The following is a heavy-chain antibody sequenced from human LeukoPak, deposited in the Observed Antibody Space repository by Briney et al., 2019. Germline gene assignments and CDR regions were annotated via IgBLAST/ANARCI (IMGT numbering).Heavy chain of an antibody. V-gene: IGHV4-39*07. CDR3: ARVRIGADPFVAFDI. CDR1: GGSISSSSYY. CDR2: IYYSGST. J-gene: IGHJ3*02. D-gene: IGHD1-26*01. Sequence: SETLSLTCTVSGGSISSSSYYWGWVRQPPGKGLEWIGSIYYSGSTNYNPSLKSRVTISVDTSKNQFSLKLSSVTAADTAVYYCARVRIGADPFVAFDIWGQGTMVTVSS.